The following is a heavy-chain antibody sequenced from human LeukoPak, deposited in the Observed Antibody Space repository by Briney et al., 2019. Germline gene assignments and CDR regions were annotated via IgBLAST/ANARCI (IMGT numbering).Heavy chain of an antibody. J-gene: IGHJ5*02. V-gene: IGHV4-39*01. CDR3: ARLAAILKRSNWFDR. CDR1: VDFFSSSSYY. CDR2: IYCSGSI. D-gene: IGHD2-2*02. Sequence: SGTLSLTCTVSVDFFSSSSYYWGWIRQPPGKGLLWIGSIYCSGSIYYNPSLTSRVTISVDTSKNQFSMKLSSVTTADTAVYYCARLAAILKRSNWFDRWGQGTLVTVSS.